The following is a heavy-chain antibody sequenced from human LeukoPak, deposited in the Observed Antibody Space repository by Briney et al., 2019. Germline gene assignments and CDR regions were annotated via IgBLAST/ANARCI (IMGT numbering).Heavy chain of an antibody. CDR2: ISDRGGST. J-gene: IGHJ4*02. CDR1: GITLSNYG. Sequence: AGSLRFSCAVSGITLSNYGMNWVRQAPGKGLQWVAGISDRGGSTNYADAVKGRFIISRDNSKNTLYLQMNSLRAEDTAVYFCAKRGVVIRAVIIVGFHKEAYYFDYWGQGALVTVSS. CDR3: AKRGVVIRAVIIVGFHKEAYYFDY. V-gene: IGHV3-23*01. D-gene: IGHD3-10*01.